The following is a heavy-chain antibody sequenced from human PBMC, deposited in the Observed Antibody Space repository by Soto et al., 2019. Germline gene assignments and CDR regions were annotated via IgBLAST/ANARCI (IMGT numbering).Heavy chain of an antibody. CDR3: ARGGQIDQPPYCSSTSCYNNWFDP. Sequence: SETLSLTCAVYGGSFSGYYWSWIRQPPGKGLEWIGEINHSGSTNYNPSRKSRATISVDTSKNQFSLKLSSVTAADTAVYYRARGGQIDQPPYCSSTSCYNNWFDPWGQGTLVTVSS. V-gene: IGHV4-34*01. CDR2: INHSGST. D-gene: IGHD2-2*02. J-gene: IGHJ5*02. CDR1: GGSFSGYY.